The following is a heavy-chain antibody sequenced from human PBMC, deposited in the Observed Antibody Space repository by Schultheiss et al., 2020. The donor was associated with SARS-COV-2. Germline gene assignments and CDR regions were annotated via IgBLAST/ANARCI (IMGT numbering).Heavy chain of an antibody. J-gene: IGHJ6*02. CDR2: SKDKHENYNT. Sequence: GESLKISCAAYGFTLSDYMDWVRQAPGMGLEWVGRSKDKHENYNTEYAASVKGRFTILRDDSKNAMYLQMNSLRAEDTAVYYCARDRVPADAYYYYYGMDVWGQGTTVTVSS. CDR1: GFTLSDY. V-gene: IGHV3-72*01. CDR3: ARDRVPADAYYYYYGMDV. D-gene: IGHD2-2*01.